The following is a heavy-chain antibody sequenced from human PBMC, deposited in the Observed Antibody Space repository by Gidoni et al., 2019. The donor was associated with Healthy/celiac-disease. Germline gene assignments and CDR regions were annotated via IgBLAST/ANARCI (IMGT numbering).Heavy chain of an antibody. CDR1: GFTFDDYA. V-gene: IGHV3-9*01. Sequence: EVQLVESGGGLVQPGRSLRLSCAASGFTFDDYAMHWVRQAPGKGLEWVSGISWNSGSIGYADSVKGRFTISRDNAKNSLYLQMNSLRAEDTALYYCAKDMGAGWLVRGGFDYWGQGTLVTVSS. CDR2: ISWNSGSI. J-gene: IGHJ4*02. D-gene: IGHD6-19*01. CDR3: AKDMGAGWLVRGGFDY.